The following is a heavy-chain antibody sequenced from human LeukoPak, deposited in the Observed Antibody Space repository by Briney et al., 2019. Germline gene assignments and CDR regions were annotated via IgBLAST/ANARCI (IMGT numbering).Heavy chain of an antibody. CDR2: IRYDGSNK. V-gene: IGHV3-30*02. Sequence: GGSLRLSCAASGLTFSSYGMHWVRQAPGKGLEWVAFIRYDGSNKYYADSVKGRFTISRDNSKNTLYLQMNSLRAEDTAVYYCAKVGKWLRDFDYWGQGTLVTVSS. CDR3: AKVGKWLRDFDY. D-gene: IGHD5-12*01. J-gene: IGHJ4*02. CDR1: GLTFSSYG.